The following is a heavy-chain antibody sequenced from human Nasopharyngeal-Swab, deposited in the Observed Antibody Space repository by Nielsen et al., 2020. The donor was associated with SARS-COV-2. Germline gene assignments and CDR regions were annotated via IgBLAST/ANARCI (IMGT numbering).Heavy chain of an antibody. CDR2: IYTSGST. V-gene: IGHV4-61*02. D-gene: IGHD2-2*01. CDR1: GGSISSGSYY. Sequence: SETLSLTCTVSGGSISSGSYYWSWIRQPAGKGLEWIGRIYTSGSTNYNPSLKSRVTISVDTSKNQFSLKLSSVTAADTAVYYCARGTGWGTDIVVVPADGMDVWGQGTTVTVSS. J-gene: IGHJ6*02. CDR3: ARGTGWGTDIVVVPADGMDV.